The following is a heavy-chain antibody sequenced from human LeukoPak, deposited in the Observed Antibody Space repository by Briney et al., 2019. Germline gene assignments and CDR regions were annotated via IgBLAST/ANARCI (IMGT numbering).Heavy chain of an antibody. Sequence: GASVKVSCKASGYTYTTDGISWVRQAPGQGLEWMGWIDTYSGKTNYAQKFQGRVTMTSDTSTSTAYMELRSLRSDDTAVYYCAREPYYDILTGYYFLDYWGQGTLVTVSS. CDR3: AREPYYDILTGYYFLDY. J-gene: IGHJ4*02. V-gene: IGHV1-18*01. CDR2: IDTYSGKT. D-gene: IGHD3-9*01. CDR1: GYTYTTDG.